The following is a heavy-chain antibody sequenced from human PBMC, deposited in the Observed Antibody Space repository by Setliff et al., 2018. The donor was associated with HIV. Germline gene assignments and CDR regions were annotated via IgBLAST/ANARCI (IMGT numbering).Heavy chain of an antibody. CDR1: GYTFTSYG. D-gene: IGHD3-3*01. CDR2: ISGYNGNT. V-gene: IGHV1-18*01. J-gene: IGHJ4*02. CDR3: ARANVPYSNFWSFSYSLPYYFDY. Sequence: ASVKVSCKTSGYTFTSYGISWVRQAPGQGLEWMGWISGYNGNTNYAQKFQGRLTMTTDTSTSTAYMELRGLRSDDTAVYYCARANVPYSNFWSFSYSLPYYFDYWGQGTQVTVSS.